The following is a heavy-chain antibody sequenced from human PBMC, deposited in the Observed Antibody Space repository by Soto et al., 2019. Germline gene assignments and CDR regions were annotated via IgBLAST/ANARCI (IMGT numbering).Heavy chain of an antibody. CDR2: INAGDGNT. CDR3: ASDLVSSVDYRSFDP. D-gene: IGHD4-17*01. J-gene: IGHJ5*02. CDR1: GYTFTSYA. Sequence: QVQLVQSGAEEKKPGASVKVSCKASGYTFTSYAMRWVRQAPGQRLEWMGWINAGDGNTRYSQKLQARVTITKDTPASTAYMELDSLSAEASAVYHCASDLVSSVDYRSFDPWGQGTLVTVSS. V-gene: IGHV1-3*05.